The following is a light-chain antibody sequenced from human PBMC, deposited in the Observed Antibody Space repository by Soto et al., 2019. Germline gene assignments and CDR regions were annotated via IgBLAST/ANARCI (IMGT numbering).Light chain of an antibody. Sequence: DIQMTQSPSTLSASVGDRVTITCRASQGISSWLAWYQQKPGKAPKLLIYKASSLERGVPSRFSGSGSGTEFTLTISSLQPDDFATYYCQQYYSYSPTFGQGTKLEIK. CDR3: QQYYSYSPT. CDR2: KAS. J-gene: IGKJ2*01. V-gene: IGKV1-5*03. CDR1: QGISSW.